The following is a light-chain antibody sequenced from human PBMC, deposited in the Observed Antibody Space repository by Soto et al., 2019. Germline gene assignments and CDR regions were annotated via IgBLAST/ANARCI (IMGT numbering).Light chain of an antibody. CDR2: GAS. Sequence: VMTQSPAILSVSPGERVTLSCRASQSVMNSLAWYQQRPGQAPRLLINGASTRATGIPARFSGSGSGTEFTLTISSLQSEDFAVYYCQQYHNWPPYTFGKGTKLEI. CDR1: QSVMNS. J-gene: IGKJ2*01. V-gene: IGKV3-15*01. CDR3: QQYHNWPPYT.